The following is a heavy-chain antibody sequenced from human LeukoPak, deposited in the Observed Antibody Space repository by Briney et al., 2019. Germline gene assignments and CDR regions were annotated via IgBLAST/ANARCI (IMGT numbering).Heavy chain of an antibody. D-gene: IGHD6-13*01. J-gene: IGHJ4*02. V-gene: IGHV3-48*04. CDR1: GFTFSSYS. CDR3: AGVPHIAAVP. Sequence: PGGSLRLSCAASGFTFSSYSMNWVRQAPGKGLEWVSYISSSGSTIYYADSVKGRFTISRDNAKNSLYLQMNSLRAEDTAVYYCAGVPHIAAVPWGQGTLVTVSS. CDR2: ISSSGSTI.